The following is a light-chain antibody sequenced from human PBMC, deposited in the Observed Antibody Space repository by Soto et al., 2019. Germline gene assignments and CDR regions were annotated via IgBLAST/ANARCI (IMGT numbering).Light chain of an antibody. V-gene: IGKV1-6*01. Sequence: AIRMTQSPSSLSASVGDRVTITCRASQDIGNDLGWYQQKPGKAPNLLIYAASSLQSGVPSRFSGSGSGTDFTLTISSLQPEDCATYYCLQDYNYPPTFGPGTKVDIK. J-gene: IGKJ1*01. CDR2: AAS. CDR1: QDIGND. CDR3: LQDYNYPPT.